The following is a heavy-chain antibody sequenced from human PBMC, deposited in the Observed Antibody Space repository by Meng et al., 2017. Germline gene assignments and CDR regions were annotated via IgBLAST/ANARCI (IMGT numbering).Heavy chain of an antibody. Sequence: ASVKVSCKASGYTFTSYDINWVRQATGQGLEWMGWMNPNSGNTGYAQKFQGRVTMTRNTSISTAYMELSSLRSEDTAVYYCARPGGYSYGYSYYYGMDVWGQGTTVTGSS. CDR2: MNPNSGNT. CDR3: ARPGGYSYGYSYYYGMDV. J-gene: IGHJ6*01. CDR1: GYTFTSYD. D-gene: IGHD5-18*01. V-gene: IGHV1-8*01.